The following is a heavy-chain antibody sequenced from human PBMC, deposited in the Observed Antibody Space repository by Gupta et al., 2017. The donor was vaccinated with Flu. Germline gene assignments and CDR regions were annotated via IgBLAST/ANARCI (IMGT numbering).Heavy chain of an antibody. CDR2: IGFDGSNK. J-gene: IGHJ4*02. CDR1: GFIFRNNA. V-gene: IGHV3-33*08. Sequence: QVQLVESGGGVVQPGSSLRLSCTASGFIFRNNAIHWVRQAPGKGLEWVAQIGFDGSNKYYADSVKGRFSISRDNSKNTAYLQMNSLRVEDTAIYFCVRDGQQPATYSFDDGGRGTLVTVTS. D-gene: IGHD6-13*01. CDR3: VRDGQQPATYSFDD.